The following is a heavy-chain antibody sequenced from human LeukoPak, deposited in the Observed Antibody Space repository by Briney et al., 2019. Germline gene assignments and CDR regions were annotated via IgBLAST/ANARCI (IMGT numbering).Heavy chain of an antibody. Sequence: GGSLRLSCAASGFTFTSYSMNWVRQAPGKGLEWVSSISSSSSYIYYADSVKGRFTISRDNAKNSLYLQMNSLRAEDTAVYYCARGQDTVVTSRDAFDIWGQGTMVTVSS. V-gene: IGHV3-21*01. D-gene: IGHD4-23*01. J-gene: IGHJ3*02. CDR2: ISSSSSYI. CDR1: GFTFTSYS. CDR3: ARGQDTVVTSRDAFDI.